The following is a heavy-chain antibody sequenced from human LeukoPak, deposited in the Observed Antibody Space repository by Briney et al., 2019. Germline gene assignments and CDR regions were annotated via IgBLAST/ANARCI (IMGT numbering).Heavy chain of an antibody. CDR3: ARGLTIFGAVNDAFDI. Sequence: GGSLSLPFAASGLPSSSYWLRWSRQAPGKGLVWAGHLNSDGSSTTYADSAKGRFTISRDNAKNTLYLQMNSLRAEDTAVYYCARGLTIFGAVNDAFDIWGQGTMVTVSS. CDR2: LNSDGSST. D-gene: IGHD3-3*01. J-gene: IGHJ3*02. CDR1: GLPSSSYW. V-gene: IGHV3-74*01.